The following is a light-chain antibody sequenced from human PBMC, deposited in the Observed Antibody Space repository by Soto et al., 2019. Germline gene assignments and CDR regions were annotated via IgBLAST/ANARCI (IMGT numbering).Light chain of an antibody. CDR1: SSDVGAYNY. CDR2: EVT. V-gene: IGLV2-8*01. Sequence: QSARTQPPSASGSPGQSVTISCTETSSDVGAYNYVSWYQQHAGKAPKLVIYEVTKRPSGVPDRFSGSKSANTASLTVSGLQAEDEADDYCSSFASSNTWVFGGGTKLTVL. CDR3: SSFASSNTWV. J-gene: IGLJ3*02.